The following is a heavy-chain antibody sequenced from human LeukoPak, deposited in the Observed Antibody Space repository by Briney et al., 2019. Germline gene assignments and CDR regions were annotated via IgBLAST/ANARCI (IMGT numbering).Heavy chain of an antibody. J-gene: IGHJ4*02. D-gene: IGHD1-26*01. V-gene: IGHV3-7*01. Sequence: GGSLRLSCVASGFTFGGYWMSWVRQTPEKGLEWVANIKQDGYEKYYVDSVKGRFTISRDNAENSLYLQMNSLRADDTAVYYCARDKIVGPTTLDYWGQGTLVTVSS. CDR2: IKQDGYEK. CDR1: GFTFGGYW. CDR3: ARDKIVGPTTLDY.